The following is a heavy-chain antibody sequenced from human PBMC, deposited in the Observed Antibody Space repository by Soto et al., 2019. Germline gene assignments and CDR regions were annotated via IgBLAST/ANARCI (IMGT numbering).Heavy chain of an antibody. CDR3: ALRYDNRSC. D-gene: IGHD1-1*01. Sequence: QVQLQESGPGLVKPSQTLSLTCTVSGGSISRAGYYWSWIRQHPGKGLEWTGYIYYTGSTYYNPSLKSRVAISLDTSKSQFSLNLSSVTAADTVVYYCALRYDNRSCWGQGGLVTVTS. J-gene: IGHJ4*02. CDR2: IYYTGST. CDR1: GGSISRAGYY. V-gene: IGHV4-31*03.